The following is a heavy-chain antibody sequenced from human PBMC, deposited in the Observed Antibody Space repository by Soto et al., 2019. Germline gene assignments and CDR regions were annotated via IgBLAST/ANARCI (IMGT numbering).Heavy chain of an antibody. CDR1: GGPISSYY. CDR3: ARPARTGDMWYFDL. D-gene: IGHD7-27*01. V-gene: IGHV4-59*08. J-gene: IGHJ2*01. CDR2: IYYSGTT. Sequence: QVQLQESGPGLVKPSETLSLTCTVSGGPISSYYWSWIRQPPGKGLEWIGYIYYSGTTNYNPSLKSRVTISVDTSKNQFSLKLRSVTAADTAVYYCARPARTGDMWYFDLWGRGTLVTVSS.